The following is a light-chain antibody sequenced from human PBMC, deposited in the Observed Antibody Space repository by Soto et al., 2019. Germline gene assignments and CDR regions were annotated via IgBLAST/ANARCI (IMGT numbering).Light chain of an antibody. Sequence: QSVLTQPPSASGTPGQRVTISCSGSTSNIGSKTVSWYQQLPGSAPRVLIYNNNERPSGVPDRFSGSKSGTSASLAISGLQSEDEADYFCSSYSISTAYLFGTGTKLTVL. CDR3: SSYSISTAYL. CDR2: NNN. CDR1: TSNIGSKT. V-gene: IGLV1-44*01. J-gene: IGLJ1*01.